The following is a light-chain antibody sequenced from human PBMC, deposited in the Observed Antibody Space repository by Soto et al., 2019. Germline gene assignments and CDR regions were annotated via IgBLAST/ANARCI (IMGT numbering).Light chain of an antibody. Sequence: DFVMTQSPDSLAVSLGERATINCKSSQSLLYSSNNKNYLAWYQQKPGQPPKLLMTWASTRKSGVPHRFSGSGSATDFTLTINSLQAEDVAVYHCQQYYDIPFTFGGGTKVEIK. CDR1: QSLLYSSNNKNY. J-gene: IGKJ4*01. CDR3: QQYYDIPFT. CDR2: WAS. V-gene: IGKV4-1*01.